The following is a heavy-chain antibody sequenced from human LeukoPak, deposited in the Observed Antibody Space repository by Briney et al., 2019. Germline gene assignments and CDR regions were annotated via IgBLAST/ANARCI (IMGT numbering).Heavy chain of an antibody. CDR1: GFTLSDHY. CDR2: SRNKAKSYST. V-gene: IGHV3-72*01. J-gene: IGHJ4*02. D-gene: IGHD2/OR15-2a*01. CDR3: VRGFNSFDS. Sequence: GGSLRLSCAASGFTLSDHYMDWVRQAPGKGLEWVGRSRNKAKSYSTEYAASVKGRFTISRDESRNSLYLQMNSLTTEDTAVYYCVRGFNSFDSWGQGTQVTVSS.